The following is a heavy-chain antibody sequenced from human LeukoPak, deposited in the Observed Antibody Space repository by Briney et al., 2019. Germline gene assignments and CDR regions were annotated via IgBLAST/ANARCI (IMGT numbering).Heavy chain of an antibody. CDR1: GYRFTSYW. V-gene: IGHV5-51*01. CDR2: IYPGDSDT. J-gene: IGHJ4*02. Sequence: GESLKISCKGSGYRFTSYWIGWVRQMPGKGLEWMGIIYPGDSDTRYSPSFQGQVTISANKSISTAYLQWSRLKASETAMYYWARHKQGHKEEAAAPDYWGQGTLVTVSS. CDR3: ARHKQGHKEEAAAPDY. D-gene: IGHD2-2*01.